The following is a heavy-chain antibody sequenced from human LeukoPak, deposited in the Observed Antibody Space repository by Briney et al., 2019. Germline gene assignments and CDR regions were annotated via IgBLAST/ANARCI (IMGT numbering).Heavy chain of an antibody. CDR1: GGSFSGYY. CDR3: ARDVRDSSGYYLRAFGY. V-gene: IGHV4-34*01. Sequence: SETLSLTCAVYGGSFSGYYWSWIRQPPGKGLEWIGGIHYSGSTYYYPSLKSRVTISVDTSKNQFSLKLSSVTAADTAVYYCARDVRDSSGYYLRAFGYWGQGTLVTVPS. CDR2: IHYSGST. J-gene: IGHJ4*02. D-gene: IGHD3-22*01.